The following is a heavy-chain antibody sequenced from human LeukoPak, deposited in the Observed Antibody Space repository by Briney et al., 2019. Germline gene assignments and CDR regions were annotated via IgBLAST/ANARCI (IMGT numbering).Heavy chain of an antibody. CDR1: GYTFTSYG. CDR3: ARQEIYLGGYCSGGSCPPGNWFDP. V-gene: IGHV1-18*01. J-gene: IGHJ5*02. CDR2: ISAYNGNT. Sequence: ASVKVSCKASGYTFTSYGIGWVRQAPGQGLEWMGWISAYNGNTNYAQKLQGRVTMTTDTSTSTAYMELRSLRSDDTAVYYCARQEIYLGGYCSGGSCPPGNWFDPWGQGTLVTVSS. D-gene: IGHD2-15*01.